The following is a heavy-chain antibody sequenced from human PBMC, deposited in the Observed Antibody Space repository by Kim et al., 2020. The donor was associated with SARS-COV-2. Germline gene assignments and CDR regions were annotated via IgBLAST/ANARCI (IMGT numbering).Heavy chain of an antibody. CDR2: ICDDGRST. D-gene: IGHD3-16*01. J-gene: IGHJ6*02. V-gene: IGHV3-74*01. Sequence: GGSLRLSCAASEFSVNSYWMRWVRQVPGKGLVWVSGICDDGRSTRYADSVKGRFTISRDYAKSTLYLQMSSLRAEDTAVYYCVRGAFYAMDGWGQGTTVTVSS. CDR3: VRGAFYAMDG. CDR1: EFSVNSYW.